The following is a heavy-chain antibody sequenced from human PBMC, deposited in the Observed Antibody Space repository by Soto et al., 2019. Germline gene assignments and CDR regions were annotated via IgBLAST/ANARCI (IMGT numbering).Heavy chain of an antibody. CDR3: AKGAIGTVPYLFDY. CDR1: GLTFSSHA. Sequence: PGGSLRLSCAASGLTFSSHAMGWVRPAPGKGLGGVSANSGSGGSTYYPDSVKGRVTISRDNSKNTLYLQMNSLRAEDTAVYYCAKGAIGTVPYLFDYWGQGTLVTVSS. D-gene: IGHD2-21*01. V-gene: IGHV3-23*01. CDR2: NSGSGGST. J-gene: IGHJ4*02.